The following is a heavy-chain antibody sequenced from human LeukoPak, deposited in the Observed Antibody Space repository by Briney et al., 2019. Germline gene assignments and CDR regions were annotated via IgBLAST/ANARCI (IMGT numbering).Heavy chain of an antibody. CDR2: INHSGST. V-gene: IGHV4-34*01. Sequence: SETLSLTCAVYGGSFSGYYWSWIRQPPGKGLEWIGEINHSGSTNYNPSLKSRVTISVDTSKNQFSLKLSSVTAADTAVYYCARFSRHDGDYDYYFDYWGQGTLVTVSS. CDR1: GGSFSGYY. D-gene: IGHD4-17*01. CDR3: ARFSRHDGDYDYYFDY. J-gene: IGHJ4*02.